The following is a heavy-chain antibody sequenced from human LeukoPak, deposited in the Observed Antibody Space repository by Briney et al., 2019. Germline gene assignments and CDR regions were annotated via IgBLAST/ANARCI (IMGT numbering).Heavy chain of an antibody. J-gene: IGHJ4*02. CDR3: ARGDDYQSTLFDF. Sequence: PSETLSLTCTVSGGSISSYYWNWIRQPPGKGLEWIGYIYYRGSTNYNPSLKSRVTISVDTSKNQFSLKLSSASAPDTAMYYCARGDDYQSTLFDFWGQGTLVTVSS. CDR2: IYYRGST. V-gene: IGHV4-59*01. CDR1: GGSISSYY. D-gene: IGHD5-12*01.